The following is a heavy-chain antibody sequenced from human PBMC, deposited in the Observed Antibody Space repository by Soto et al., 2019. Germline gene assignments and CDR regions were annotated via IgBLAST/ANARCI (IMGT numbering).Heavy chain of an antibody. CDR2: ISGSGGSI. Sequence: GGSLRLSCAASGFTFSSYAMSWVRQAPGKGLEWVSAISGSGGSIYYADSVKGRFTISRDNSKNTLYLQMNSLRAEDTAVYYCAKGPDYDFWSGTTKDVWGKGTTVTVSS. CDR3: AKGPDYDFWSGTTKDV. V-gene: IGHV3-23*01. J-gene: IGHJ6*04. D-gene: IGHD3-3*01. CDR1: GFTFSSYA.